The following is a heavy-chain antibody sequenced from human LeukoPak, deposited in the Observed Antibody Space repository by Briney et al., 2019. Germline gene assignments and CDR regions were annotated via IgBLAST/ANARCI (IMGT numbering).Heavy chain of an antibody. CDR2: IIPIFGTA. J-gene: IGHJ4*02. CDR3: ARAGELQYYYDSSGYYPYYFDY. D-gene: IGHD3-22*01. Sequence: SVKVSCKASGGTFSSYAISWVRQATGQGLEWMGGIIPIFGTANYAQKFQGRVTITADKSTSTAYMELSSLRSEDTAVYYCARAGELQYYYDSSGYYPYYFDYWGQGTLVTVSS. CDR1: GGTFSSYA. V-gene: IGHV1-69*06.